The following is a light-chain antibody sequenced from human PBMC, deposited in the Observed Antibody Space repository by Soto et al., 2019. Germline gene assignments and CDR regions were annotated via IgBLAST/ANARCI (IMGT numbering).Light chain of an antibody. V-gene: IGKV1-9*01. CDR3: QHYNSYSET. J-gene: IGKJ1*01. CDR2: KAS. Sequence: DLQLTQSPSFLSASVGDRVTITCRASQGISSYLAWYQQKPGKAPKLLIYKASTLKSGVPSRFSVIGSGTEFTITISSLQPDDFETYDGQHYNSYSETFGQGTKVDIK. CDR1: QGISSY.